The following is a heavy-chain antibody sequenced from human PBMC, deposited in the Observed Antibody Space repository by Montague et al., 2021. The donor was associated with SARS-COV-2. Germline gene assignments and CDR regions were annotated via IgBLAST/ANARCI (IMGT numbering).Heavy chain of an antibody. J-gene: IGHJ5*01. V-gene: IGHV4-34*01. CDR2: INHTGAT. D-gene: IGHD3-22*01. Sequence: SETLSLTCAVYGRSFSDYYWSWIRQPPGKGLEWIGEINHTGATXXXPSXXXRVTLSMDTSKNQFSLNLKSVTAADTAVYYCARGLIRINMAVVIFIGGQYWFDSWGQGTLVTVTS. CDR3: ARGLIRINMAVVIFIGGQYWFDS. CDR1: GRSFSDYY.